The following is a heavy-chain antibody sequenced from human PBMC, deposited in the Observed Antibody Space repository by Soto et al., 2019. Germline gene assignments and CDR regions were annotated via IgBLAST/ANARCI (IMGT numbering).Heavy chain of an antibody. CDR1: GYAFTSYG. J-gene: IGHJ6*02. Sequence: ASVTVSCQAAGYAFTSYGISWVRQAPGQGLEWMGWISAYNGNTNYAQKLQGRVTMTTDTSTSTAYMELRSLRSDDTAVYYCARDGGPVLLWFGESDSYGMDVWGQGTTVTVSS. CDR2: ISAYNGNT. V-gene: IGHV1-18*01. CDR3: ARDGGPVLLWFGESDSYGMDV. D-gene: IGHD3-10*01.